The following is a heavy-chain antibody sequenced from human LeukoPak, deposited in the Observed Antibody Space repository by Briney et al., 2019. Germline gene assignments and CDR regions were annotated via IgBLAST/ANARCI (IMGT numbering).Heavy chain of an antibody. CDR3: AKGHSAHGTGFDC. J-gene: IGHJ4*02. CDR1: GFTFTSYA. Sequence: GESLRLSCAASGFTFTSYAMSWVRQAPGKGLEWVSGISGSGGSTYYADSVKGRFTISRDNSKNTLYLQMNSLRAEDTAVYYCAKGHSAHGTGFDCWGQGTLVTVSS. D-gene: IGHD1-26*01. CDR2: ISGSGGST. V-gene: IGHV3-23*01.